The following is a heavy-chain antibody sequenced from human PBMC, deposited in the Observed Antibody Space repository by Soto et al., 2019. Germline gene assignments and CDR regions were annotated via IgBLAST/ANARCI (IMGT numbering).Heavy chain of an antibody. V-gene: IGHV1-18*01. Sequence: QVQLVQSGAEVKKPGASVKVSCKASGYTFTSYGISWVRQAPGQGLEWMGWISAYNGNTNYAQKLQGRVTMTTDPSTSTAYMELRSLRSDDTAVYYCARAAIFFDSSGYYDAFDIWGQGTMVTVSS. CDR3: ARAAIFFDSSGYYDAFDI. CDR1: GYTFTSYG. D-gene: IGHD3-22*01. J-gene: IGHJ3*02. CDR2: ISAYNGNT.